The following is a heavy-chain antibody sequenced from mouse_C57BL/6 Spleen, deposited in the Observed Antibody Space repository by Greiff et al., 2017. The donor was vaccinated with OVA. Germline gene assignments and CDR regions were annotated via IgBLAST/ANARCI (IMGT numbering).Heavy chain of an antibody. J-gene: IGHJ2*01. CDR3: ASFGGYFDY. CDR1: GYTFTSYW. CDR2: IDPSDSYT. V-gene: IGHV1-69*01. Sequence: VQLQQPGAELVMPGASVKLSCKASGYTFTSYWMHWVKQRPGQGLEWIGEIDPSDSYTNYDQKFKGKSTLTVDKSSSTAYMQLSSLTSEDSAVYYCASFGGYFDYWGQGTTLTVSS.